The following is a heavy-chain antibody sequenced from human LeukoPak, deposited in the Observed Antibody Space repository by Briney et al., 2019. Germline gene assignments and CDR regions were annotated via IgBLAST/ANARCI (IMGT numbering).Heavy chain of an antibody. CDR3: AKVLRDDFLFDAFDI. D-gene: IGHD2-21*02. CDR2: ISYDGSNK. J-gene: IGHJ3*02. V-gene: IGHV3-30*18. CDR1: GFTFSSYG. Sequence: PGGSLRLSCAASGFTFSSYGMHWVRQAPGKGLEWVAVISYDGSNKYYADSVKGRFTISRDNSKNTLYLQMNSLRAEDTAVYYCAKVLRDDFLFDAFDIWGQGTMVTVSS.